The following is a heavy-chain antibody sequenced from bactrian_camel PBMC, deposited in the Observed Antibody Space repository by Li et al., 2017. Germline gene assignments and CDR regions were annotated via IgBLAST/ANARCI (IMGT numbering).Heavy chain of an antibody. D-gene: IGHD5*01. J-gene: IGHJ4*01. CDR2: ITVAGERL. V-gene: IGHV3S1*01. CDR3: AARWDSCRVSAMSWANY. CDR1: GYRYSSVVW. Sequence: QVQLVESGGGSVQAGGSLRLSCAVSGYRYSSVVWMGWFRQAPGKEREGVASITVAGERLKYADSVKGRYAISKDSAKSTLYLQMNSLKPEDTAMYYCAARWDSCRVSAMSWANYWGQGTQVTVS.